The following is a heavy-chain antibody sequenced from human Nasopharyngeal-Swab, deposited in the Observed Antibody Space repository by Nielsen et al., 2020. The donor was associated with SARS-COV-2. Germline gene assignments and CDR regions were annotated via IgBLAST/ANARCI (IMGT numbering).Heavy chain of an antibody. Sequence: SETLSLTCTVSGGSISSGDYYWSWIRQPPGKGLEWIGYIYYSGSTYYNPSLKSRVTISVDTSKNQFSLKLSPVTAADTAVYYCARVFEAAAGLDYWGQGTLVTVSS. J-gene: IGHJ4*02. V-gene: IGHV4-30-4*01. CDR2: IYYSGST. D-gene: IGHD6-13*01. CDR1: GGSISSGDYY. CDR3: ARVFEAAAGLDY.